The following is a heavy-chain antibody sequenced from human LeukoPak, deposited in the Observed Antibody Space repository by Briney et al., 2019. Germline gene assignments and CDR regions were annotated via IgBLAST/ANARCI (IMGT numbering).Heavy chain of an antibody. J-gene: IGHJ4*02. CDR2: IVVGSGNT. D-gene: IGHD5-12*01. V-gene: IGHV1-58*02. CDR1: GFSFTSST. CDR3: ARDISQIYSGYVDY. Sequence: ASVKVSCKASGFSFTSSTMQWVRQARGQRLEWIGWIVVGSGNTNYAQKFQERVTITRDMSTSTAYMELSSLRSEDTAVYYCARDISQIYSGYVDYWGQGTLVTVSS.